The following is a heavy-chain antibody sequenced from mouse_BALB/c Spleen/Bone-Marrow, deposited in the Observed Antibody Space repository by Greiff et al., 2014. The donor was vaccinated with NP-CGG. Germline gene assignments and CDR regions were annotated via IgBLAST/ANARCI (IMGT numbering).Heavy chain of an antibody. V-gene: IGHV1-20*02. J-gene: IGHJ3*01. CDR1: GYSFSGYF. Sequence: EVQLQESGPELVKPGASVKISCRASGYSFSGYFMNWVKQSHGKSLEWIGRINPYNGDTFDNQKFKGKATLTVDKSSSTAHMEVRSLASEDSAVYYCSISRDGWFTYWGQGTLVTVS. CDR3: SISRDGWFTY. CDR2: INPYNGDT.